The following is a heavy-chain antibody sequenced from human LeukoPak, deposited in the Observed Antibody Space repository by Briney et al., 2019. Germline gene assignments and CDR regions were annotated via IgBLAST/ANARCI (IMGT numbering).Heavy chain of an antibody. D-gene: IGHD2-15*01. CDR3: ATDPMRYCSGGSCYSVDY. V-gene: IGHV1-24*01. J-gene: IGHJ4*02. CDR2: FDPEDGET. Sequence: GASVKVSWKVSGYTLTELSMHWVRQAPGKGLEWMGGFDPEDGETIYAQKFQGRVTMTEDTSTDTAYMELSSLRSEDTAVYYCATDPMRYCSGGSCYSVDYWGQGTLVTVSS. CDR1: GYTLTELS.